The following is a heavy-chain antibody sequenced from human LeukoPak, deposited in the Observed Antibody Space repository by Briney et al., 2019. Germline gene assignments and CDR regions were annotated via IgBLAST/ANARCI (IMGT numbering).Heavy chain of an antibody. D-gene: IGHD6-19*01. V-gene: IGHV3-23*01. CDR3: AKDLALAGTGGGFDV. J-gene: IGHJ3*01. Sequence: GGSLCLSCAVSGFTFTTYAINWVRQAQGQGLEWVSGISADDKAYYADSVTGRFTISRDNSKTPVTLQMSSLRAEDTALYYCAKDLALAGTGGGFDVWGQGTRVAVS. CDR2: ISADDKA. CDR1: GFTFTTYA.